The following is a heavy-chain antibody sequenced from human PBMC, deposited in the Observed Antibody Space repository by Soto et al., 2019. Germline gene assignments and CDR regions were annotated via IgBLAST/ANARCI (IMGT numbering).Heavy chain of an antibody. CDR3: AREGYCSSTSCFRHYYYGMDV. CDR2: IIPIFGTA. V-gene: IGHV1-69*01. J-gene: IGHJ6*02. CDR1: GGTFSSYA. Sequence: QVQLVQSGAEVKKPGSSVKVSCKASGGTFSSYAISWVRQAPGQGLEWMGGIIPIFGTANYAQKFQGRVTITADEATSTAYRELSSLRSEDTAVYCCAREGYCSSTSCFRHYYYGMDVWGQGTTVTVSS. D-gene: IGHD2-2*01.